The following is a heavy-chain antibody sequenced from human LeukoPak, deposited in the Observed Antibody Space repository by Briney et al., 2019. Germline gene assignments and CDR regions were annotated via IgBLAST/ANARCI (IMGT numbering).Heavy chain of an antibody. V-gene: IGHV1-69*04. CDR1: GGTFSSYA. J-gene: IGHJ4*02. CDR2: IIPILGIA. Sequence: ASVKVPCKASGGTFSSYAISWVRQAPGQGLEWMGRIIPILGIANYAQKFQGRVTITADESTSTAYMELSSLRSEDTAVYYCARYRIAAAAPFDYWGQGTLVTVSS. D-gene: IGHD6-13*01. CDR3: ARYRIAAAAPFDY.